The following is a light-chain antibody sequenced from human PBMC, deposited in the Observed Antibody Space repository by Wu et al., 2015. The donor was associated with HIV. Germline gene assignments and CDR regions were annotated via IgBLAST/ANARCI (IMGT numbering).Light chain of an antibody. J-gene: IGKJ4*01. CDR2: GAS. CDR1: QSISTN. V-gene: IGKV3-15*01. Sequence: EIVMTQSPATLSVSPGERATLSCRASQSISTNLAWYQQKPGQPPRLLIYGASTRATGIPARFSGSGSGTEFTLTITSLQSEDFAVYFCQQYNYWPSFGGGTKVEL. CDR3: QQYNYWPS.